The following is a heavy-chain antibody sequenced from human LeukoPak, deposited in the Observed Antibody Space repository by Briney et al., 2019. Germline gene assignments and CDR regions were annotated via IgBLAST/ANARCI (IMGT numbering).Heavy chain of an antibody. J-gene: IGHJ4*02. V-gene: IGHV3-23*01. CDR3: GKTTVGYSSGQKPAWPVDY. Sequence: QPGGSLRLSCEASGFTFGSHAMYRVRQAPGKGLEWVAGIFGSGGSPHYADPVKGRFTIPRDNSRNTVYLQINSLRAEDTAVYYCGKTTVGYSSGQKPAWPVDYWGQGTLVTVSS. CDR1: GFTFGSHA. D-gene: IGHD5-18*01. CDR2: IFGSGGSP.